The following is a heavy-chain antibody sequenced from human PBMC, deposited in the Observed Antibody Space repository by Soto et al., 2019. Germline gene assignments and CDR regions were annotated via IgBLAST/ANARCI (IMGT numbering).Heavy chain of an antibody. CDR2: IYYTGNT. D-gene: IGHD6-19*01. CDR3: ARGGWSLDL. J-gene: IGHJ5*02. Sequence: SETLSLTCTVSGGSISNYYWSWIRQPPGKGLEWIGYIYYTGNTDYNPSLKSRVTISVDTSKNQFSLKLNSVTAADTAVYYCARGGWSLDLWGQGTLVTVSS. CDR1: GGSISNYY. V-gene: IGHV4-59*01.